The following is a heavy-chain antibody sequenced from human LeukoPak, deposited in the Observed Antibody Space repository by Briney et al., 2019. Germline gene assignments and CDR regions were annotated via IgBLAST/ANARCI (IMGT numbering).Heavy chain of an antibody. CDR3: ARKITVAGINWYFDL. V-gene: IGHV3-21*01. Sequence: GGSLRLSCAASGFTFSSYSMNWVRQAPGKGLEWVSSISSSSSYIYYADSVKGRFTISRDNAKNSLYLQMNSLRAEDTAVYYCARKITVAGINWYFDLWGRGTLVTVSS. CDR1: GFTFSSYS. D-gene: IGHD6-19*01. J-gene: IGHJ2*01. CDR2: ISSSSSYI.